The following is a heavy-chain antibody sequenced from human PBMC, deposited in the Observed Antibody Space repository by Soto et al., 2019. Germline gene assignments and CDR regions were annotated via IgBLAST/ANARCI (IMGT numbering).Heavy chain of an antibody. CDR2: MNPINGAT. D-gene: IGHD6-13*01. J-gene: IGHJ6*02. CDR3: GRGPSPRAPAGGTPYYFAVDV. V-gene: IGHV1-8*02. Sequence: ASVKVSCKASGYDFTAYDINWVRQASGQGLEWMGWMNPINGATGSARRFQGRVSMTRNTATGTAYLELTSLRSDDSAVYYCGRGPSPRAPAGGTPYYFAVDVWGQGTTVTVSS. CDR1: GYDFTAYD.